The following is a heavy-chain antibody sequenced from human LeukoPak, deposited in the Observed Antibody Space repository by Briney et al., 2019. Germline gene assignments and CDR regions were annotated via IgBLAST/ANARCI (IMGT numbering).Heavy chain of an antibody. Sequence: PSETLSLTCTVSGGSISSGSYYWRWLRQPAGTGLEWIGRIYTSGTTNYNPSLKSRVTISVDTSKNQFSLKLSSVTAADTAVYYCARELTGDDAFDIWGQGTMVTVSS. J-gene: IGHJ3*02. CDR3: ARELTGDDAFDI. CDR1: GGSISSGSYY. D-gene: IGHD1-20*01. V-gene: IGHV4-61*02. CDR2: IYTSGTT.